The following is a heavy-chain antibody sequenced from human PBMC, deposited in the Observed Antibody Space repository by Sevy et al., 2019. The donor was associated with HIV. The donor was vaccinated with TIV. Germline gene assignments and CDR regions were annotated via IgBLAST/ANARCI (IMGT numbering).Heavy chain of an antibody. CDR2: IKQDGSEK. CDR3: AGYYYGSGSYTSGIDY. D-gene: IGHD3-10*01. CDR1: GFTFRSYW. V-gene: IGHV3-7*01. J-gene: IGHJ4*02. Sequence: GGSLRLSCAASGFTFRSYWMSWVRQAPGKGLEWVANIKQDGSEKYYVDSVKGRFTISRDNAKNSLYLQMNSLRAEDTAVYYCAGYYYGSGSYTSGIDYWGQGTLVTVSS.